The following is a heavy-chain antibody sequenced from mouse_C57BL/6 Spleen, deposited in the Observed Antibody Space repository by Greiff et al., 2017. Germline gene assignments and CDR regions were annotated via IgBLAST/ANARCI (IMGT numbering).Heavy chain of an antibody. CDR3: ARSAGYFDG. J-gene: IGHJ1*03. CDR2: IHPNSGST. CDR1: GYTFTSYW. V-gene: IGHV1-64*01. Sequence: QVHVKQPGAELVKPGASVKLSCKASGYTFTSYWMHWVKQRPGQGLEWIGMIHPNSGSTNYNEKFKSKATLTVDKSSSTAYMQLSSLTSEDSAVYYCARSAGYFDGWGTGTTVTVSS.